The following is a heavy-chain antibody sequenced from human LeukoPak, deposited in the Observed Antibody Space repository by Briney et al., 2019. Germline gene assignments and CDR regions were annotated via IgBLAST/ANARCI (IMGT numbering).Heavy chain of an antibody. D-gene: IGHD3-22*01. J-gene: IGHJ3*02. V-gene: IGHV4-59*08. CDR1: GGSISNYY. CDR3: ARRSDSSDAFDI. CDR2: IYYSGTT. Sequence: PSETLSLTCTVSGGSISNYYWSWIRQPPGKGLEWIGYIYYSGTTNYNPSLKSRVTISVDTSKNQFSLKLSSVTAADTAVYYCARRSDSSDAFDIWGQGTMVTVSS.